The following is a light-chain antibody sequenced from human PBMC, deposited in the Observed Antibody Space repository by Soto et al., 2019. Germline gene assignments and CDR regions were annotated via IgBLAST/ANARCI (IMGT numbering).Light chain of an antibody. CDR1: SSDVGGYNY. Sequence: SALTQPASVSGSPGQSITISCTGTSSDVGGYNYVSWYQQHPGKAPKLMIYEVTNRPSGVSHRFSGSKSGNSASLTISGLQAEDEADYYCCSYRSGTTWVFGGGTKLTVL. J-gene: IGLJ3*02. CDR3: CSYRSGTTWV. V-gene: IGLV2-14*01. CDR2: EVT.